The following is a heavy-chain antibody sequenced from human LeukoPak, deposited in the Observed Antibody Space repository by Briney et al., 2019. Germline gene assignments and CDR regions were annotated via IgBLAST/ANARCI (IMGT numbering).Heavy chain of an antibody. J-gene: IGHJ3*02. CDR2: IIPILGIA. Sequence: GASVKVSCKASGGTFSSYAISWVRQAPGQGLEWMGRIIPILGIANYAQKFQGRVTITADKSTSTAYMELKTLRSDDTAVYYCTRVRDRSNWWGAFDIWGQGTVVTVSS. V-gene: IGHV1-69*04. CDR3: TRVRDRSNWWGAFDI. D-gene: IGHD6-13*01. CDR1: GGTFSSYA.